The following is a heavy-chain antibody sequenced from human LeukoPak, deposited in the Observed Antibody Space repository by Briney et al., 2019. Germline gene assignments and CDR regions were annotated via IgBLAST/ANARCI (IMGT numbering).Heavy chain of an antibody. D-gene: IGHD3-9*01. V-gene: IGHV7-4-1*01. CDR2: INTNTGNP. CDR3: ARAGTTGLRYFGWLLSGGYYYGMDV. Sequence: ASVKVSCTASGYTFTSYAMSWVRQAPGQGLEWMGWINTNTGNPTYAQGFTGRFVFSLDTSVSTAYLQICSLKAEDTAVYYCARAGTTGLRYFGWLLSGGYYYGMDVWGKGTTVTVSS. J-gene: IGHJ6*04. CDR1: GYTFTSYA.